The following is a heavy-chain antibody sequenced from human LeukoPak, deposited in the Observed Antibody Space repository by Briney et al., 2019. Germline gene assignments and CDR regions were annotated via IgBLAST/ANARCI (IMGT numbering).Heavy chain of an antibody. D-gene: IGHD2-21*01. CDR1: GFTFSSYG. V-gene: IGHV3-30*02. Sequence: GGSLRLSCAASGFTFSSYGMHWVRQAPGKGLEWVAFIRYDGSNKYYADSVKGRFTISRDNSKNTLHLQMNSLRAEDTAVYYCAKDFLAYCGGDCPLDYWGQGTLVTVSS. CDR2: IRYDGSNK. J-gene: IGHJ4*02. CDR3: AKDFLAYCGGDCPLDY.